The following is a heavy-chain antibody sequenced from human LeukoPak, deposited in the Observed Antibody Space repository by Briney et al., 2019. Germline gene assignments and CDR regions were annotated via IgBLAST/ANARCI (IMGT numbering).Heavy chain of an antibody. CDR2: IYPGDSHT. CDR3: ARHNGKARYSSWCENAMDV. Sequence: GESLKISCKGSGYSFTDYWIGWVRRMPGKGLEWMGIIYPGDSHTRYGPSFQGQVTISADKSISTAYLQWRSLKASDTAMYYCARHNGKARYSSWCENAMDVWGQGTTVTVSS. D-gene: IGHD6-19*01. J-gene: IGHJ6*02. V-gene: IGHV5-51*01. CDR1: GYSFTDYW.